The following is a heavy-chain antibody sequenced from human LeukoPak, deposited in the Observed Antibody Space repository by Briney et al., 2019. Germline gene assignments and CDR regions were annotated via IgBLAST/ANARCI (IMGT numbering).Heavy chain of an antibody. CDR3: ARGLYCSSTSCSDDY. CDR1: GYTFTSYG. Sequence: ALVKVSCKASGYTFTSYGISWVRQAPGQGLEWMGWISAYNGNTNYAQKLQGRVTMTTDTSTSTAYMELRSLRSDDTAVYYCARGLYCSSTSCSDDYWGQGTLVTVSS. V-gene: IGHV1-18*01. J-gene: IGHJ4*02. CDR2: ISAYNGNT. D-gene: IGHD2-2*01.